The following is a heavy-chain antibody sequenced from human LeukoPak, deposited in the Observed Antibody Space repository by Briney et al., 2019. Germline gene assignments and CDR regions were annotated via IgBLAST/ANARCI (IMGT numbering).Heavy chain of an antibody. CDR1: GFTVISDY. J-gene: IGHJ4*02. CDR3: ARAGHSSGWYTASDS. V-gene: IGHV3-53*01. D-gene: IGHD6-19*01. CDR2: IYSGGGT. Sequence: PGGSLRLSCAASGFTVISDYMSWVRQAPGKGLEWVSVIYSGGGTYYTDSVRGRFTISRDNSKNTLYLQMNRLRVDDTGMYYCARAGHSSGWYTASDSWGQGTLVTVSS.